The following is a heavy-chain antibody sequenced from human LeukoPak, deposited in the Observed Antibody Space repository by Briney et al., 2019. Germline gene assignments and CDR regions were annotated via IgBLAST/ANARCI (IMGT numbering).Heavy chain of an antibody. CDR3: AREGCGGVCYADAFDM. J-gene: IGHJ3*02. Sequence: ASVRVSCKASGYTFTRYYMHRVRQAPGQGLEWMGIINPSGGSTSYAQKFQGRVTMTRDTSTSTVYMELSSLRSEDTAIYYCAREGCGGVCYADAFDMWGQGTMVTVSS. V-gene: IGHV1-46*01. CDR1: GYTFTRYY. D-gene: IGHD2-21*02. CDR2: INPSGGST.